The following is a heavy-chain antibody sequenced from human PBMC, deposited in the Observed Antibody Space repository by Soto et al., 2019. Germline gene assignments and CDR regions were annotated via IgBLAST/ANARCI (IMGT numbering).Heavy chain of an antibody. Sequence: SETLSLTCTVSGGSISSYYWSWIRQPPGKGLEWIGYIYYSGSTNYNPSLKSRVTISVDTSKNQFSLKLSSVTAADTAVYYCARSIAVAGTGWFDPWGQGTLVTVSS. D-gene: IGHD6-19*01. CDR1: GGSISSYY. CDR3: ARSIAVAGTGWFDP. CDR2: IYYSGST. J-gene: IGHJ5*02. V-gene: IGHV4-59*01.